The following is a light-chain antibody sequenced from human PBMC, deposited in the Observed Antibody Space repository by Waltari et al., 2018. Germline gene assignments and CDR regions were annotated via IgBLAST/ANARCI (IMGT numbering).Light chain of an antibody. CDR3: QSADSSGTSRV. V-gene: IGLV3-25*03. J-gene: IGLJ3*02. Sequence: SYELTQPPSVSVSPGQTARITCFGDALPKQYVFWYQQRPGQAPELIIFKDTKGPSGFPERLSGSASGTTVTLTISGVQAEDEADYYCQSADSSGTSRVFGGGTKLTVL. CDR1: ALPKQY. CDR2: KDT.